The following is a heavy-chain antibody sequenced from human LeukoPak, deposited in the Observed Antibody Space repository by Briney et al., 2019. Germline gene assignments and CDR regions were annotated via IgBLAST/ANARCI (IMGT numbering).Heavy chain of an antibody. J-gene: IGHJ4*02. V-gene: IGHV3-7*01. CDR1: GFYFNPYW. Sequence: GGSLRLSCVASGFYFNPYWMAWVRHAPGKGLEWVATISHDGYSTFYVDSVRGRFSISRDNAQNSLFLQVSSLRVDDTAVYYCAREYYSSFDYWGQGALVTVSS. CDR2: ISHDGYST. D-gene: IGHD2-21*01. CDR3: AREYYSSFDY.